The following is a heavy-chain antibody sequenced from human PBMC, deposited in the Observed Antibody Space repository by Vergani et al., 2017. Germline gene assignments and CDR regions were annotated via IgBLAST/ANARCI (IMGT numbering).Heavy chain of an antibody. CDR3: ARTYSSSWYGYFDL. D-gene: IGHD6-13*01. J-gene: IGHJ2*01. CDR2: ISWNSGSI. CDR1: GFTFDDYA. Sequence: EVQLVESGGGLVQPGRSLRLSCAASGFTFDDYAMHWVRQAPGKGLEWVSCISWNSGSIGYADSVKGRFTISRDNAKNSLYLQMNSLRAEDTALYYCARTYSSSWYGYFDLWGRGTLVTVSS. V-gene: IGHV3-9*01.